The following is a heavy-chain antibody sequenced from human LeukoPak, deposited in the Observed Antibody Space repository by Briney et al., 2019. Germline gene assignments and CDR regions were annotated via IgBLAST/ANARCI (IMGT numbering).Heavy chain of an antibody. Sequence: PGRSLRLSCAASGFTFDDYAMHWVRHAPGKGLEWVSGISWNSGSIGYADSVKGRFTIPRDNAKNSLYLQMNSLRAEDTAVYYCARSGGFGVVIQYDAFDIWGQGTMVTVSS. CDR2: ISWNSGSI. J-gene: IGHJ3*02. CDR1: GFTFDDYA. CDR3: ARSGGFGVVIQYDAFDI. D-gene: IGHD3-3*01. V-gene: IGHV3-9*01.